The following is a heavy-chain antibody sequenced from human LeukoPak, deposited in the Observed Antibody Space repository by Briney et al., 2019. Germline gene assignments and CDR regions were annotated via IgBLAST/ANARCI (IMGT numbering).Heavy chain of an antibody. CDR2: ISSSGSTI. CDR3: ARAHYDYVWGSHDAFDI. Sequence: GGSLRLSCAASGFTFSSYEMNWVRQAPGKGLEWVSYISSSGSTIYYADSVKGRFTISRDNAKNSLYLQMNSLRAQDTAVYYCARAHYDYVWGSHDAFDIWGQGTMVTVSS. J-gene: IGHJ3*02. CDR1: GFTFSSYE. D-gene: IGHD3-16*01. V-gene: IGHV3-48*03.